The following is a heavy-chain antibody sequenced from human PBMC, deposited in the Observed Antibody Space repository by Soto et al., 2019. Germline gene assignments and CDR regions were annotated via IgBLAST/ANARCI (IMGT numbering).Heavy chain of an antibody. CDR3: ARSEQGIAAAGTFAQDY. CDR1: GGSISSADFF. D-gene: IGHD6-13*01. V-gene: IGHV4-31*03. J-gene: IGHJ4*02. Sequence: PSETLSLTCTVSGGSISSADFFWAWVRQHPGKGLEWIGYIFHSGSTYYNPSLQGRLTISIDTSKSQLSLKLSSVTAADTAVYYCARSEQGIAAAGTFAQDYWGQGTLVTVSS. CDR2: IFHSGST.